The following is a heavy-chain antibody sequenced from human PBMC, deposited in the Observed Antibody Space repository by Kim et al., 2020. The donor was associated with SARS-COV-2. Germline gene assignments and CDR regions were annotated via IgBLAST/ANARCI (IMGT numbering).Heavy chain of an antibody. Sequence: GGSLRLFCTTSGFNFASYVFAWVRQTPGKVLEWVGFIRSKPYGGTTDSAASVSGRFTISRDDSKSIVYLHMSSLKSEDTAVYFCSRVGDTFYFDKSSYYPDSWGLGTLVTVSS. J-gene: IGHJ5*01. D-gene: IGHD3-10*01. CDR1: GFNFASYV. CDR3: SRVGDTFYFDKSSYYPDS. V-gene: IGHV3-49*04. CDR2: IRSKPYGGTT.